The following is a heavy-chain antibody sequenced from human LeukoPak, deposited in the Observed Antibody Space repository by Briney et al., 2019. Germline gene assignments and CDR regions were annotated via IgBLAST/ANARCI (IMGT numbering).Heavy chain of an antibody. D-gene: IGHD6-13*01. Sequence: SETLSLTCTVSGGSISSSSYYWGWIRQPPGKGLEWIGSIYSSGSTYYNPSLKSRVTISVDTSKNQFSLKLSSVTAADTAVYYCARVSAAAGTMDYWGQGTLVTVSS. CDR3: ARVSAAAGTMDY. J-gene: IGHJ4*02. V-gene: IGHV4-39*07. CDR2: IYSSGST. CDR1: GGSISSSSYY.